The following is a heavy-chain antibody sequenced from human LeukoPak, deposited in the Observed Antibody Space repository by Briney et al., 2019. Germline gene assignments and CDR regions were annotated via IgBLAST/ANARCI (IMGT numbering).Heavy chain of an antibody. J-gene: IGHJ4*01. CDR2: IHQHGSKE. CDR3: ARIGHALYQTFDF. D-gene: IGHD2-2*01. CDR1: GYSISSGYY. Sequence: ETLSLTCTVSGYSISSGYYWGWIRQPPGKGLEWVANIHQHGSKENDLDSVKGCFTISRDNAKSSIYLQMNSLRAEDTAIYYCARIGHALYQTFDFWGNGNMITVSS. V-gene: IGHV3-7*03.